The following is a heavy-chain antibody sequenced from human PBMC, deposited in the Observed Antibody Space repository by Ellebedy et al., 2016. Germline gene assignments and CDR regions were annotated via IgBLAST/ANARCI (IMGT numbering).Heavy chain of an antibody. Sequence: ASVKVSXXTSGYTFASYGISWVRQAPGQGLEWMGWISAYNANTNYAQKLQGRVTMTTDTSTSTAYMELRSLRSDDTAVYYCARAPLGLRLGELSLGADYWGQGTLVTVSS. CDR1: GYTFASYG. D-gene: IGHD3-16*02. CDR2: ISAYNANT. V-gene: IGHV1-18*01. CDR3: ARAPLGLRLGELSLGADY. J-gene: IGHJ4*02.